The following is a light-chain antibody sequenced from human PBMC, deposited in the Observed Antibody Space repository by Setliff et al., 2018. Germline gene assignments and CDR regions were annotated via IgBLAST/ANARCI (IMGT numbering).Light chain of an antibody. J-gene: IGLJ1*01. CDR2: DVS. CDR3: SSFRGGTSPFV. Sequence: QSVLTQPASVSGSPGQTITISCTGTSSGVGNYIYVSWYQQHPGRAPKLMIYDVSTRPSGISYRFSGSKSGNTASLTISGLQAEDEADYYCSSFRGGTSPFVFGTGTRSPS. V-gene: IGLV2-14*03. CDR1: SSGVGNYIY.